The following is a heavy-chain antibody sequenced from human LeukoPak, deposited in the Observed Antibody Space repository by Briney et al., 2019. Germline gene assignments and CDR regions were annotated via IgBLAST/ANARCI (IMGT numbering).Heavy chain of an antibody. V-gene: IGHV1-69*04. CDR1: GGTFSSYA. J-gene: IGHJ5*02. D-gene: IGHD2-2*02. CDR3: ARDRYCSSTSCYSWFDP. CDR2: IIPILGIA. Sequence: ASVKVSYKASGGTFSSYAISWVRQAPGQGLEWMGRIIPILGIANYAQKFQGRVTITADKSTSTAYMELSSLRSEGTAVYYCARDRYCSSTSCYSWFDPWGQGTLVTVSS.